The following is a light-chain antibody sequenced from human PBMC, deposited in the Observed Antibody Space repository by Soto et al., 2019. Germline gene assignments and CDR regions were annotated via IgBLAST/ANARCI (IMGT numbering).Light chain of an antibody. J-gene: IGLJ2*01. V-gene: IGLV2-8*01. CDR3: SSYAGSNNVV. Sequence: QSVLTQPPSASGSPGQSVTISCTGTSSDVGDYNYVSWYQQYPGKAPKLMIYEVIKRPSGVPDRFSGSKSGNTASLTVSGLQAEDEADYYCSSYAGSNNVVFGGGTQLTVL. CDR2: EVI. CDR1: SSDVGDYNY.